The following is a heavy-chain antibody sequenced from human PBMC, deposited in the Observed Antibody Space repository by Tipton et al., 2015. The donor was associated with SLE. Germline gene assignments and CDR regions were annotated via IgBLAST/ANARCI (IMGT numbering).Heavy chain of an antibody. V-gene: IGHV3-49*04. CDR2: IRTKAYGGTT. Sequence: RSLRLSCTASGFTFGDYSMSWVRQAPGKGLEWVGFIRTKAYGGTTEYAASVNGRFTISRDDSKDSLYLHMDNLKSEDTAVYYCATEYYYRLETWGQGTLVTVSS. CDR3: ATEYYYRLET. J-gene: IGHJ5*02. CDR1: GFTFGDYS. D-gene: IGHD2/OR15-2a*01.